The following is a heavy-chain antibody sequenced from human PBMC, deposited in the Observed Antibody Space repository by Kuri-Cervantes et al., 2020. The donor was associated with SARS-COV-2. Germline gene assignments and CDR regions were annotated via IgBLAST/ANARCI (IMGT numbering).Heavy chain of an antibody. J-gene: IGHJ4*02. Sequence: SETLSLTCTVSGGSISSYYWSWIRQPPGKGLEWIGEINHSGSTNYNPSLKSRVTISVDTSKNQFSLKLSSVTAEDTAVYYCARGIDGFWSGYCPSDYWGQGTLVTVSS. CDR2: INHSGST. V-gene: IGHV4-34*01. D-gene: IGHD3-3*01. CDR1: GGSISSYY. CDR3: ARGIDGFWSGYCPSDY.